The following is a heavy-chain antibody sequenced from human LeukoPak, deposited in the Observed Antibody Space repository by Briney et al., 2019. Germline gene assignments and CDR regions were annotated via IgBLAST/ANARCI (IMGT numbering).Heavy chain of an antibody. CDR1: GYSFTSNW. Sequence: GESLKISCKGSGYSFTSNWIGWVRQMPGKGLEWMGITYPGDSETTYSPSFQGQVTISADKSITTAYLQWDSLKASDTAMYYCARHPWGIKVADYWGQGTLVTVSS. CDR3: ARHPWGIKVADY. CDR2: TYPGDSET. D-gene: IGHD3-16*01. V-gene: IGHV5-51*01. J-gene: IGHJ4*02.